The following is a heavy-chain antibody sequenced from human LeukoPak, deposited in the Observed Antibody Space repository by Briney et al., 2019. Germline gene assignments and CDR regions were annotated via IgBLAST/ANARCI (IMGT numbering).Heavy chain of an antibody. CDR3: ARDRENQYFDY. V-gene: IGHV3-33*01. J-gene: IGHJ4*02. D-gene: IGHD1-14*01. Sequence: PGRSLRLSCAASGFTFSSYGMHWVRQAPGKGLEWVTTIWYDGTNKYYTDSVKGRFTISRDNSRHTLYLHMNSLRAEDTAVYYCARDRENQYFDYWGQGTLVTVSS. CDR2: IWYDGTNK. CDR1: GFTFSSYG.